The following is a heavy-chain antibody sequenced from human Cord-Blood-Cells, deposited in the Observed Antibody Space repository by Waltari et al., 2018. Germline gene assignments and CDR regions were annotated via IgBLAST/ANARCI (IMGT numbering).Heavy chain of an antibody. CDR1: GYTFTRYD. CDR2: MNPNSGNT. CDR3: ARAEYSSSSFDY. D-gene: IGHD6-6*01. V-gene: IGHV1-8*01. Sequence: QVQLVQSGAEAKQPGASVKVSCKASGYTFTRYDINRVRQATGQGLEWMGWMNPNSGNTGYAQKFQGRVTMTRNTSISTAYMELSSLRSEDTAVYYCARAEYSSSSFDYWGQGTLVTVSS. J-gene: IGHJ4*02.